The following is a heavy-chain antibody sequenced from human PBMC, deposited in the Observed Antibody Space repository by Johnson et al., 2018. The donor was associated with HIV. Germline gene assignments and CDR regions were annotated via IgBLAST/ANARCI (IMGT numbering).Heavy chain of an antibody. V-gene: IGHV3-30*02. D-gene: IGHD6-13*01. CDR1: GFTFSSYG. CDR3: AKDVDSSRWWRAFDM. CDR2: IQSDGKIK. J-gene: IGHJ3*02. Sequence: QVLLVESGGGVVQPGRSLRLSCAASGFTFSSYGMHWVRQAPGKGLEWVAFIQSDGKIKFYADSVKGRFTISRDNSKNSFYIQMHSLRAEDTAVYYCAKDVDSSRWWRAFDMWGQGTMVSVSS.